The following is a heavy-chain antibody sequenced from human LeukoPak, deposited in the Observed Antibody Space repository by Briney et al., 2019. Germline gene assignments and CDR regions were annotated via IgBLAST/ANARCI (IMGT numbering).Heavy chain of an antibody. CDR2: IKSKTDGGTT. D-gene: IGHD3-10*01. Sequence: PGGSLRLSCAASGFTFSNAWMSWVRQAPGKGLEWVGRIKSKTDGGTTDYAAPVKGRFTISRDDSKNTLYLQMNSLKTEDTAVYYCTTDRWAPERIELLWFGEKVDYWGQGTLVTVSS. CDR1: GFTFSNAW. V-gene: IGHV3-15*01. J-gene: IGHJ4*02. CDR3: TTDRWAPERIELLWFGEKVDY.